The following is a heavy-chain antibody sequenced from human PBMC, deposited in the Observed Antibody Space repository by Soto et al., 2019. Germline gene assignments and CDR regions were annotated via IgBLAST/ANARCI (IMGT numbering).Heavy chain of an antibody. CDR2: IIPIFGTA. CDR3: AGAYYYDSSGYLYYFDY. CDR1: GGTFSSYA. J-gene: IGHJ4*02. Sequence: QVQLVQSGAEVKKPGYSVKVSCKASGGTFSSYAISWVRQDPGQGLEWMGGIIPIFGTANYAQKFQGRVTITADESTSTAYMELSSLRSEDTAVYYCAGAYYYDSSGYLYYFDYWGQGTLVSVSS. D-gene: IGHD3-22*01. V-gene: IGHV1-69*01.